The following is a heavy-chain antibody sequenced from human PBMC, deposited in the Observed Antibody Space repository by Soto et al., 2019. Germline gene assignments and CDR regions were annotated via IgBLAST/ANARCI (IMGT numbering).Heavy chain of an antibody. D-gene: IGHD3-22*01. Sequence: SVKVSCKASGGTXSSYAISWVRQAPGQGLEWMGGIIPIFGTANYAQKFQGRVTITADESTSTAYMELSSLRSEDTAVYYCARDLSNYYDSSEGFDIWGQGTMVTVSS. CDR1: GGTXSSYA. CDR2: IIPIFGTA. V-gene: IGHV1-69*13. J-gene: IGHJ3*02. CDR3: ARDLSNYYDSSEGFDI.